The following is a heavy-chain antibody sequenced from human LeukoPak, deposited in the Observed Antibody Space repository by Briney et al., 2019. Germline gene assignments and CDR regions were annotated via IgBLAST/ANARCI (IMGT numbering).Heavy chain of an antibody. D-gene: IGHD6-19*01. CDR3: ARDLSSSGWYKLTAEYFQH. Sequence: GGSLRLSCAASGFTFSSYWMSWVRQAPGKGLEWVANIKQDGSEKYYVDSVKGRFTISRDNAKNSLYLQMNSLRAEDTAVYYCARDLSSSGWYKLTAEYFQHWGQGTLVTVSS. V-gene: IGHV3-7*01. CDR1: GFTFSSYW. J-gene: IGHJ1*01. CDR2: IKQDGSEK.